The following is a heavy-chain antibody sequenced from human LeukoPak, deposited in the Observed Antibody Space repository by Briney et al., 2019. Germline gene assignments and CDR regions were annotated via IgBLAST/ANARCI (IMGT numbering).Heavy chain of an antibody. J-gene: IGHJ4*02. V-gene: IGHV3-23*01. CDR2: ISGSGGST. Sequence: GGSLRLSCAASGFTFSSYAMSWVRQAPGKGLEWVSAISGSGGSTYYADSVEGRFTISRDNSKNTLYLQMNSLRAEDTAVYYCATNYYDSSGYSTYWGQGTLVTVSS. D-gene: IGHD3-22*01. CDR3: ATNYYDSSGYSTY. CDR1: GFTFSSYA.